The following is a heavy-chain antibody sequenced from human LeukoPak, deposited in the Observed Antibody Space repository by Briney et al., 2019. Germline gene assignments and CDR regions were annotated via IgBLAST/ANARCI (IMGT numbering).Heavy chain of an antibody. CDR3: GRETAPAGTRAVDY. Sequence: GGSLRLSCAASGFTFSSYWVHWVRQAPGKGLVWVSRINADGSSTSYADSVKGRFTISRGNAKNTLYLQMDSLRAEDTAVYYCGRETAPAGTRAVDYWGQGTLVTVSS. V-gene: IGHV3-74*01. CDR2: INADGSST. CDR1: GFTFSSYW. D-gene: IGHD6-13*01. J-gene: IGHJ4*02.